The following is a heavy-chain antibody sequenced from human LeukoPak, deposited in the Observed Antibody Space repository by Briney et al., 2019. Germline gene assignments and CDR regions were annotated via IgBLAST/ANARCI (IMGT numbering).Heavy chain of an antibody. J-gene: IGHJ6*02. CDR1: GFTFSSYS. V-gene: IGHV3-21*01. D-gene: IGHD3-10*01. CDR3: ARRMVRGVIDYYYYGMDV. CDR2: ISSSSSYI. Sequence: GGSLRLSCAASGFTFSSYSMNWVRQAPGKGLEWVSSISSSSSYIYYADSVKGRFTISRDNAKNSLYLQMNSLRAEDTAVYYCARRMVRGVIDYYYYGMDVWGQGTTVTVSS.